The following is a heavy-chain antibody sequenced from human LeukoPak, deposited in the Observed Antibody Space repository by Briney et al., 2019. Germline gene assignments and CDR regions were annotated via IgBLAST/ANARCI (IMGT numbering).Heavy chain of an antibody. Sequence: EGSLRLSCVASGFTFSTYWMHWVRQAPGKGLEWVSRLDRDGTTTSYADSVYGRFTISRDNAKSTLYLQMRSLRAEDTAVYYCVRDTENIGYDAFEFWGHGTLVTVSS. CDR3: VRDTENIGYDAFEF. V-gene: IGHV3-74*01. CDR2: LDRDGTTT. D-gene: IGHD2/OR15-2a*01. J-gene: IGHJ5*01. CDR1: GFTFSTYW.